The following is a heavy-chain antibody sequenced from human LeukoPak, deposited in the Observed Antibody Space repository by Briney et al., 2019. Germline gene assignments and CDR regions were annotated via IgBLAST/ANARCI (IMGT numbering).Heavy chain of an antibody. CDR1: GYTFTSYG. D-gene: IGHD3-22*01. J-gene: IGHJ6*03. CDR2: ISAYNGNT. V-gene: IGHV1-18*01. CDR3: ASRDNYDSSGYYFNYYYYMDV. Sequence: ASVKVSCKASGYTFTSYGISWVRQAPGQGLEWMGWISAYNGNTNYAQKLQGRVTMTTDTSTSTAYMELRSLRSDDTAVYYCASRDNYDSSGYYFNYYYYMDVWGKGTTVTVSS.